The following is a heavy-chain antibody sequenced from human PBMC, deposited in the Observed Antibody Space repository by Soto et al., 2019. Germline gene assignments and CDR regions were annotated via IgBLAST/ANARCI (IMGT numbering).Heavy chain of an antibody. D-gene: IGHD1-26*01. Sequence: EVQLVESGGGLVQPGGSLRLSCAASGFTISGHWMHWVRQVPGKGLVWVSRMNSEGSSTSYADSVKGRFIISRANAKNTLFLQMNSLRAEDPAVYYCARSYRGTYGCFDPWGQGTLVTVSS. J-gene: IGHJ5*02. V-gene: IGHV3-74*01. CDR2: MNSEGSST. CDR1: GFTISGHW. CDR3: ARSYRGTYGCFDP.